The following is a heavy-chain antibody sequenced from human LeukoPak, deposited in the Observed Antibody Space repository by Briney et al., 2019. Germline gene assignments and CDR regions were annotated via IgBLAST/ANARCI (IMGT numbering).Heavy chain of an antibody. V-gene: IGHV3-74*01. CDR2: IASDGSST. CDR3: ARGRPHGNDY. J-gene: IGHJ4*02. CDR1: GSTFSSYW. Sequence: PGGPLRLSCAASGSTFSSYWMNWVRQAPGKGLVWVSRIASDGSSTTYADSVKGRFSISRDNAKNTLYLQMNSLRVEDTAVYYCARGRPHGNDYWGQGTLVTVSS. D-gene: IGHD4-23*01.